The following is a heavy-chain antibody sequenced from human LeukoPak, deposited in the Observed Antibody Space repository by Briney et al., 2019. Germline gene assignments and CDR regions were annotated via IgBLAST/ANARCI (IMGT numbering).Heavy chain of an antibody. Sequence: SETLSLTCAVYGGSFSGYYWSWIRQPPGKGLEWIGEINHSGGTNYNPSLKSRVTISVDTSKNQFSLKLSSVTAADTAVYYCARFTRGGSCYDYWGQGTLVTVSS. D-gene: IGHD2-15*01. V-gene: IGHV4-34*01. CDR1: GGSFSGYY. CDR3: ARFTRGGSCYDY. J-gene: IGHJ4*02. CDR2: INHSGGT.